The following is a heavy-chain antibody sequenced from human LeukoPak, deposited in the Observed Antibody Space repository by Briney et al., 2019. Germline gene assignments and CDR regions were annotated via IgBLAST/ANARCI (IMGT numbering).Heavy chain of an antibody. CDR2: INHSGST. Sequence: SETLSLTCAVYGGSFSGYYWSWIRQPPGKGPEWIGEINHSGSTNYNPSLKSRVTISVDTSKNQFSLKLSSVTAADTAVYYCARGPAYYVWGSYRSRPLDYWGQGTLVTVSS. CDR3: ARGPAYYVWGSYRSRPLDY. D-gene: IGHD3-16*02. J-gene: IGHJ4*02. V-gene: IGHV4-34*01. CDR1: GGSFSGYY.